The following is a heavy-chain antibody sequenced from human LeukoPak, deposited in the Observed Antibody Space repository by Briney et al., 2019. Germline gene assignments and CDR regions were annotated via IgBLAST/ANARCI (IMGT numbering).Heavy chain of an antibody. J-gene: IGHJ6*02. CDR2: ISYDGSNK. CDR3: ARAQDV. CDR1: GFTFSSYS. Sequence: GGSLRLSCAASGFTFSSYSMNWVRQAPGKGLEWVAVISYDGSNKYYADSVKGRFTISRDNSKNTLYLQMNSLRAEDTAVYYCARAQDVWGQGTTVTVSS. V-gene: IGHV3-30*03.